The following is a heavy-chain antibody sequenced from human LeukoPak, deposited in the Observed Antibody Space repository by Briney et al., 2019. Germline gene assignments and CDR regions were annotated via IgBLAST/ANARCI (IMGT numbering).Heavy chain of an antibody. D-gene: IGHD3/OR15-3a*01. CDR1: GFTFSSYS. V-gene: IGHV3-48*01. J-gene: IGHJ6*03. Sequence: PGGSLRLSCAASGFTFSSYSMNWVRQAPGKGLEWVSYISSSSSTIYYADSVKGRFTISRDNAKNSLYLQMNSLRAEDTAVYSRGLTGHWTSGYYYYYMDVWGKGTTVTVSS. CDR3: GLTGHWTSGYYYYYMDV. CDR2: ISSSSSTI.